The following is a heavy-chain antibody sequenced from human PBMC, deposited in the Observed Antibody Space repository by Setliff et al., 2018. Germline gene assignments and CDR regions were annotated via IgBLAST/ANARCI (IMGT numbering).Heavy chain of an antibody. CDR1: GGSFSGYY. J-gene: IGHJ6*03. CDR2: INHSGST. CDR3: ARAYYYGSGNSHKYYMDV. V-gene: IGHV4-34*01. Sequence: SETLSLTCAVYGGSFSGYYWSWIRQPPGKGLEWIGEINHSGSTNYNPSLKGRVTMSVDTSNNQLSLKLTSVSAADTAVYYCARAYYYGSGNSHKYYMDVWGEGTTVTVSS. D-gene: IGHD3-10*01.